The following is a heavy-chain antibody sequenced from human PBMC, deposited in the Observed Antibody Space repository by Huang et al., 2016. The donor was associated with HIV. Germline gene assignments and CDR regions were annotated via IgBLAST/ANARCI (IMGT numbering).Heavy chain of an antibody. J-gene: IGHJ3*02. D-gene: IGHD2-21*01. V-gene: IGHV1-24*01. Sequence: QVQLVQSGAEVKKPGASVKVSCKVSGYTLTELSIHWVRQAPGKGLEWGGGFAPEHGETIYAQNFQGRVTMTEDTSTDTAYMELHSLRPEDTAVYYCAAGYDTYYDIWGQGTMVIASS. CDR2: FAPEHGET. CDR3: AAGYDTYYDI. CDR1: GYTLTELS.